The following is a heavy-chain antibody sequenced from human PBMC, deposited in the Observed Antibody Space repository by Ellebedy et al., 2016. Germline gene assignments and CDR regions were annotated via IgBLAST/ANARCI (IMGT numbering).Heavy chain of an antibody. V-gene: IGHV3-53*01. CDR1: GRRIIKK. J-gene: IGHJ5*01. Sequence: GESLKISCVDLGGRRIIKKENWIRKAPGKGLELVSVIYSDGSTFYADSVKGRFTISRDNSKDTVYLQINRLRGEDTDVYSWVRSVGQNWFDSWGQGTLVTVSS. CDR3: VRSVGQNWFDS. CDR2: IYSDGST. D-gene: IGHD4-23*01.